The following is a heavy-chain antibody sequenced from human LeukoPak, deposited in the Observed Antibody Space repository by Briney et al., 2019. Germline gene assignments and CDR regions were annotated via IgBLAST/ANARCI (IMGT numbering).Heavy chain of an antibody. V-gene: IGHV4-39*01. CDR1: GGSFSSTSFY. CDR3: ARYGSGTYYSSVSDY. D-gene: IGHD3-10*01. Sequence: SETLSLTYTVSGGSFSSTSFYWGWIRQPPGKGLEWIGSIYYSGTTYYSPSLKSRVTISVDTSKNQFSLKLSSVTAADTAVYYCARYGSGTYYSSVSDYWGQGTLVTVSS. CDR2: IYYSGTT. J-gene: IGHJ4*02.